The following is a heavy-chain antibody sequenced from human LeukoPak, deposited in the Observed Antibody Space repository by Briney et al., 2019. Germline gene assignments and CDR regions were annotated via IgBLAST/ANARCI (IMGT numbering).Heavy chain of an antibody. CDR1: GFTFSSYA. CDR2: ISNSGGST. D-gene: IGHD2-2*01. Sequence: GGSLKLSWAASGFTFSSYAMTWVRQAPGQGLEWVSLISNSGGSTNYADSVKGRFTISRDNSKNTLYLQMNSLRAEDTAVYSCAKDSCTSAICYAFDYWGQGTLVTVSS. CDR3: AKDSCTSAICYAFDY. V-gene: IGHV3-23*01. J-gene: IGHJ4*02.